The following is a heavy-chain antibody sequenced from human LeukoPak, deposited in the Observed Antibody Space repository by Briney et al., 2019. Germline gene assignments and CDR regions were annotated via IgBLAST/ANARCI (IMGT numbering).Heavy chain of an antibody. CDR1: GGPISSSSYY. CDR3: AGKTYYYDSSGQGLDY. D-gene: IGHD3-22*01. V-gene: IGHV4-39*01. CDR2: IYYSGST. Sequence: SETLSLTCTVSGGPISSSSYYWGWIRQPPGKGLEWIGSIYYSGSTYYNPSLKSRVTMSVDTSKNQFSLKLSSVTAADTAVYYCAGKTYYYDSSGQGLDYWGQGTLVTVSS. J-gene: IGHJ4*02.